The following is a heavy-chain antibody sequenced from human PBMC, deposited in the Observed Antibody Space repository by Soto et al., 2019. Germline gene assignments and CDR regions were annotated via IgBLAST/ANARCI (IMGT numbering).Heavy chain of an antibody. V-gene: IGHV3-7*03. Sequence: SLRLSCAASGFTFSSYGMHWVRQAPGKGLQWVANINRDGNEKYYVDSLKGRFTISRDNAENSLYLQMNTLRAEDTAVYYCARAPDGSGCYYYFDGCGQGTLVTVYS. CDR2: INRDGNEK. CDR3: ARAPDGSGCYYYFDG. CDR1: GFTFSSYG. J-gene: IGHJ4*02. D-gene: IGHD3-22*01.